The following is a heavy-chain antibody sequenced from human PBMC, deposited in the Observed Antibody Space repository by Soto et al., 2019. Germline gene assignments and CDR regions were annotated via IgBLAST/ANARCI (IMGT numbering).Heavy chain of an antibody. CDR2: IKQDGSEK. J-gene: IGHJ6*02. CDR1: GFSFSSHW. D-gene: IGHD3-22*01. Sequence: EVQVVESGGGLVQPGGSLRLSCAASGFSFSSHWMSWVRQTPGKGLEWVANIKQDGSEKYYVDSVKGRFTISRENAKKSLYLQVNSLRAEDTAVYYCARDSLGYYDSSGYYYYGMDVWGQGTTVTVS. CDR3: ARDSLGYYDSSGYYYYGMDV. V-gene: IGHV3-7*04.